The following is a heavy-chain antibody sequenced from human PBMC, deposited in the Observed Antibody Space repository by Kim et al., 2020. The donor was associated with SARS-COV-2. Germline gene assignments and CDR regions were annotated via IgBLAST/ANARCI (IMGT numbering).Heavy chain of an antibody. V-gene: IGHV4-31*03. CDR2: IYYSGST. CDR3: ARAVAAAGTGNWFDP. J-gene: IGHJ5*02. D-gene: IGHD6-13*01. CDR1: GGSISSGGYY. Sequence: SETLSLTCTVSGGSISSGGYYWSWIRQRPGKGLEWIGYIYYSGSTYYNPSLKSRVTISVDTSKNQFSLKLSSVTAADTAVYYCARAVAAAGTGNWFDPWGQGTLVTVSS.